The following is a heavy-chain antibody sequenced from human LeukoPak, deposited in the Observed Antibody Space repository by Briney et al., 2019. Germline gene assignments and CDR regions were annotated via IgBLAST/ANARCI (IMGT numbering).Heavy chain of an antibody. J-gene: IGHJ4*02. CDR2: INPNSGGT. D-gene: IGHD3-3*01. CDR3: ARDLDFWSGYSPVDY. Sequence: PGASVKVSCKASGYTFTDHYMHWVRQAPGQGLEWMGWINPNSGGTNYAQKFQGRVTMTRDTSISTAYMELSRLRSDDTAVYYCARDLDFWSGYSPVDYWGQGTLVTVSS. V-gene: IGHV1-2*02. CDR1: GYTFTDHY.